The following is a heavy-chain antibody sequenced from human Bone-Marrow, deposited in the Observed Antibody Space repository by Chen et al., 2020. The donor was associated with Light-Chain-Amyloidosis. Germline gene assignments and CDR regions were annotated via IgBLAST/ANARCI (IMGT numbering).Heavy chain of an antibody. V-gene: IGHV5-51*01. Sequence: EVQLEQSGPEVKKPGESLKISCKGSGYTFPNYWIGWVRQMPGKGLEWMGVIYPDDSDARYGPSFEGQVTIXADKSITXXXXQWRSLKASDTAMYYCARRRDGYNFDYWGQGTLVTVSS. CDR2: IYPDDSDA. D-gene: IGHD5-12*01. J-gene: IGHJ4*02. CDR1: GYTFPNYW. CDR3: ARRRDGYNFDY.